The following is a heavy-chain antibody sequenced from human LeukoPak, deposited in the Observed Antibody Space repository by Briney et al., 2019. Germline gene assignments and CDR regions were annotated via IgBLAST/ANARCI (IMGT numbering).Heavy chain of an antibody. CDR2: IKQGGSEK. Sequence: PGGSLRLSCAASGFTFSTFWMSWGRQAPGKGLEWVANIKQGGSEKYYVDSVKGRFTISRDNARNSLFLQLNSLRAEDTAVYYCARGRGFDYWGQGTLVTVSS. J-gene: IGHJ4*02. V-gene: IGHV3-7*04. CDR1: GFTFSTFW. D-gene: IGHD3-10*01. CDR3: ARGRGFDY.